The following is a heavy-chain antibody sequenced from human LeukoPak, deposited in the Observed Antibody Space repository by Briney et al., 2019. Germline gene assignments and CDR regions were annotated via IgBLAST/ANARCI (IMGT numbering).Heavy chain of an antibody. CDR3: ARGRYSYGLPFDY. CDR1: GGSFSGYY. V-gene: IGHV4-34*01. CDR2: INHSGST. D-gene: IGHD5-18*01. J-gene: IGHJ4*02. Sequence: SETLSLTCAVYGGSFSGYYWSWIRQPPGKGLEWIGEINHSGSTNYNPSLKSRVTISVDTSKNQFSLKLSSVPAADTAVYYCARGRYSYGLPFDYWGQGTLVTVSS.